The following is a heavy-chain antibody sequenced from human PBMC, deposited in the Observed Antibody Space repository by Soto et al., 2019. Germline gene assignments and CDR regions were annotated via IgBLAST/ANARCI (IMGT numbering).Heavy chain of an antibody. CDR3: AKDLWGSWTVDY. CDR2: IHPSGDTT. V-gene: IGHV1-46*02. J-gene: IGHJ4*02. CDR1: GFTFQNYH. Sequence: QVQLVQSGAEVKEPGASVKVSCKASGFTFQNYHMHWVRQAPGQGLEWLGIIHPSGDTTTYAQNFQGRLAMTRHTSTSTAYMELSSLTSEDPAVFYCAKDLWGSWTVDYWGQGTLITVSS. D-gene: IGHD3-16*01.